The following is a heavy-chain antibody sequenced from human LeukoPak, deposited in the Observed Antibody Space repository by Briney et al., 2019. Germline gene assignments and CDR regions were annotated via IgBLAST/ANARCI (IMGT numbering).Heavy chain of an antibody. CDR1: GFTFSSYA. Sequence: PGRSLRLSCAASGFTFSSYAMHWVRQAPGKGLEWVAVISYDGSNKYYADSVKGRFTISRDNSKNTLYLQMNSLRAEDTAVYYCAKTRLRLGELFGYWGQGTLVTVSS. D-gene: IGHD3-16*01. V-gene: IGHV3-30*04. CDR2: ISYDGSNK. CDR3: AKTRLRLGELFGY. J-gene: IGHJ4*02.